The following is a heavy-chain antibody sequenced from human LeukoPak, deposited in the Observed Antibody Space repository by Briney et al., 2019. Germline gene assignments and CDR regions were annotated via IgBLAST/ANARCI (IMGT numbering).Heavy chain of an antibody. CDR3: ATIPLGGGQWHFDY. CDR2: INPNGGT. D-gene: IGHD6-19*01. V-gene: IGHV1-2*02. Sequence: ASVKISCKASGYSLTDYYMHWVRQAPGQGLEWMGWINPNGGTNFAQKFQGRVTMTRDTSIATAYTELSRLTSDDTAIYYCATIPLGGGQWHFDYWGQGTLLTVSS. J-gene: IGHJ4*02. CDR1: GYSLTDYY.